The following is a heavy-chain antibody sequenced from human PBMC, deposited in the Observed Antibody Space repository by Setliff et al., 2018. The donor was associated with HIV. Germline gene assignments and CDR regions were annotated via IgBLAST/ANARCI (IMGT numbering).Heavy chain of an antibody. CDR3: ARGGFTWVTTHFQP. CDR1: GGSINSYY. D-gene: IGHD4-17*01. J-gene: IGHJ1*01. V-gene: IGHV4-4*08. Sequence: KPSETLSLTCTVSGGSINSYYWSWIRQPPGKGLEWIGYIYTSRDTNYNPSLKSRVTISAAMSKNQLSLKLSSVTAADTAVYYCARGGFTWVTTHFQPWGRGTLVTVSS. CDR2: IYTSRDT.